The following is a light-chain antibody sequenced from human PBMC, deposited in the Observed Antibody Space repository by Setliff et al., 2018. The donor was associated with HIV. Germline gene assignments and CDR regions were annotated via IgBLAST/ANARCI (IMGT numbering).Light chain of an antibody. J-gene: IGLJ2*01. CDR2: STN. CDR3: ASWDDSMSVVA. CDR1: GSNIGSNY. Sequence: QAVLTQPPSAPGTPGQRISISCSGGGSNIGSNYVYWYQQLPGTAPKLLIFSTNVRPSGVPDRFSGTKSGASASLAISGLRSEDEADYYCASWDDSMSVVAFGGGTK. V-gene: IGLV1-47*01.